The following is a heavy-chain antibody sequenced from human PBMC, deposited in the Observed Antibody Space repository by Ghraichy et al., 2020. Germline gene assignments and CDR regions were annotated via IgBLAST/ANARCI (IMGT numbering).Heavy chain of an antibody. CDR2: IYYSGTT. CDR3: ARHGLVVADTPQLEGWFDP. CDR1: GFSISTTTYY. Sequence: SETLSLTCAVSGFSISTTTYYWDWIRQPPGKGLEWIGTIYYSGTTYYNPSLQSRVTISVDTSKNQFSLKLISVTAADTAVYYCARHGLVVADTPQLEGWFDPWGQGTLVTVSS. D-gene: IGHD2-15*01. J-gene: IGHJ5*02. V-gene: IGHV4-39*07.